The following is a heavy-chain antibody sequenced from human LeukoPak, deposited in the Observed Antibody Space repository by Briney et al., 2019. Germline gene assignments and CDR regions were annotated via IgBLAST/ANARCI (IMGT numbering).Heavy chain of an antibody. CDR1: GYTFTGYY. V-gene: IGHV1-2*02. CDR3: ARDPGMYDSSENWFDP. CDR2: INPNSGGT. D-gene: IGHD3-22*01. J-gene: IGHJ5*02. Sequence: ASVKDSCKSSGYTFTGYYMHWVRPAPGQGLAWMGWINPNSGGTNYAQKFQGRVTMTRDTSISTAYMELSRLRSDDTAVYYCARDPGMYDSSENWFDPWGQGTLVTVSS.